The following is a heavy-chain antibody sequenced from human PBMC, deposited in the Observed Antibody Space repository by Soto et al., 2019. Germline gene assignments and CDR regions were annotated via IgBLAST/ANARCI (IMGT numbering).Heavy chain of an antibody. CDR1: GFSFGGYA. J-gene: IGHJ4*02. Sequence: GSLRLSCATSGFSFGGYAMSWVRQAPGKGLDWVSSISGSGATTYYTNSVKGRFTISRDNSKNTVYLQMNSLRAEDTAVYYCAKPARGWYSETDYWGQGTLVTVS. D-gene: IGHD6-19*01. CDR3: AKPARGWYSETDY. V-gene: IGHV3-23*01. CDR2: ISGSGATT.